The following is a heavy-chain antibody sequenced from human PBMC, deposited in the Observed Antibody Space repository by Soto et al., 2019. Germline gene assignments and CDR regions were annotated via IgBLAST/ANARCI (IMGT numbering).Heavy chain of an antibody. CDR3: ARESEDLTSNFDY. CDR1: GFTFTRYS. J-gene: IGHJ4*02. Sequence: PGGSLRLSCAASGFTFTRYSMNGVRQAPGKGLEWVSSSSSTTNYIYYGDSMKGRFTISRDNAKNSLYLEMNSLRAEDTAVYYCARESEDLTSNFDYWGQGTLVTVSS. V-gene: IGHV3-21*06. CDR2: SSSTTNYI.